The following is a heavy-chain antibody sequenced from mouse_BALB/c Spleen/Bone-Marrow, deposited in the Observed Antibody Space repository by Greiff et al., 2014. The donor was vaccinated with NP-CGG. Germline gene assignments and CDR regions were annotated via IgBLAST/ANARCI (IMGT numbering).Heavy chain of an antibody. Sequence: DVQLQESGPELVKPGASVKISYKASGYSFTGYFMNWVKQSHGKSLEWIGRINPYNGDTFYNQKFKGKATLTVDKSSSTAHMELLSLTSEDSAVYYCGGQDGYYGGFAYWGQGTLVTVSA. J-gene: IGHJ3*01. V-gene: IGHV1-37*01. CDR3: GGQDGYYGGFAY. CDR2: INPYNGDT. CDR1: GYSFTGYF. D-gene: IGHD2-3*01.